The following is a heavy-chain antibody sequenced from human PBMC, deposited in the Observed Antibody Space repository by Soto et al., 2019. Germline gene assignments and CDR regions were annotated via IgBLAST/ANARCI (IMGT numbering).Heavy chain of an antibody. CDR3: ARQRYDSDTGPTFQYYFDS. CDR1: GYSFAGYW. CDR2: IDPSDSQT. J-gene: IGHJ4*02. V-gene: IGHV5-10-1*01. D-gene: IGHD3-22*01. Sequence: GASLKISCKCSGYSFAGYWITWVRQKPGKGLEWMGRIDPSDSQTYYSPSFRGHVTISVTKSITTVFLQLSSLRASDTAMYYCARQRYDSDTGPTFQYYFDSWGQGTPVTVSS.